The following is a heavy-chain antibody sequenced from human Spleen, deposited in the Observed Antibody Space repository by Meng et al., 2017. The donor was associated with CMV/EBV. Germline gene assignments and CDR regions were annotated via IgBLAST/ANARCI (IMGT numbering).Heavy chain of an antibody. CDR1: GYTFTSYG. D-gene: IGHD1-26*01. Sequence: SVKVSCKASGYTFTSYGISWVRQAPGQGLEWMGGIIPIFGTANYAQKFQGRVTITTDESTSTAYMELSSLRSEDTAVYYCARPKVGAGLHDAFDIWGQGTMVTVSS. V-gene: IGHV1-69*05. CDR2: IIPIFGTA. J-gene: IGHJ3*02. CDR3: ARPKVGAGLHDAFDI.